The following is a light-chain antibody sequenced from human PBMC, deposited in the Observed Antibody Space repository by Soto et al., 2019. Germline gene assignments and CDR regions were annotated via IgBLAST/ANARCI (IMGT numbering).Light chain of an antibody. CDR1: QSVSNNY. V-gene: IGKV3D-7*01. CDR2: GAS. Sequence: VLTQSPATLSLSPGERATLSCRASQSVSNNYLAWYRQKPGQAPRLLIYGASTRATGTPARFSGSGSGTDFTLTISSLQSEDFALYYCQQYNKWPLITFGQGTRLEIK. J-gene: IGKJ5*01. CDR3: QQYNKWPLIT.